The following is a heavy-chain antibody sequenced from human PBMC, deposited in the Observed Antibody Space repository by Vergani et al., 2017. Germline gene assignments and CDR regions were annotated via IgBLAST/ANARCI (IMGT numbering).Heavy chain of an antibody. D-gene: IGHD5-12*01. V-gene: IGHV1-69*18. CDR3: ARDRGSSGYDPGGY. J-gene: IGHJ4*02. Sequence: QVQLVQSGAEVKKPGYSVKVSCKASGGTFSSYAISWVRQGPGQGLEWMGRIIPIFGTANYAQKFQGRVTITADESTSKAYVALSSLRSEDTAVYYCARDRGSSGYDPGGYWGQGTLVTVSS. CDR1: GGTFSSYA. CDR2: IIPIFGTA.